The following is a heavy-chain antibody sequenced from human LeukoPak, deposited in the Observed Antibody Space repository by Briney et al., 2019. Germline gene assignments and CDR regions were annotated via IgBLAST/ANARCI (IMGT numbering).Heavy chain of an antibody. V-gene: IGHV4-59*01. J-gene: IGHJ4*02. CDR2: IYYSGST. CDR3: ARGVDSSGYAFGY. Sequence: PSETLSLTCTVSGGSISSYYWSWIRQPPGKGLEWIGYIYYSGSTNYNPSLKSRVAISVDTSQNQFSLKLSSVTAADTAVYYCARGVDSSGYAFGYWGQGTLVTVSS. CDR1: GGSISSYY. D-gene: IGHD3-22*01.